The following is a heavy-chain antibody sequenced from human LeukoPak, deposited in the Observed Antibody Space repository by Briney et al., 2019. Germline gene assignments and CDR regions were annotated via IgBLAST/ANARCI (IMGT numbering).Heavy chain of an antibody. J-gene: IGHJ4*02. Sequence: PGGSLRLSCAASGFTFSDTWMHWVRQAPGEGLVWVSRIRSDGSDTRYAESVKGRFTISRDNAKNTLYLQMNSLRAEDTAVYYCARDRYSSGWYDYWGQGTLVTVSS. V-gene: IGHV3-74*01. CDR2: IRSDGSDT. CDR3: ARDRYSSGWYDY. CDR1: GFTFSDTW. D-gene: IGHD6-19*01.